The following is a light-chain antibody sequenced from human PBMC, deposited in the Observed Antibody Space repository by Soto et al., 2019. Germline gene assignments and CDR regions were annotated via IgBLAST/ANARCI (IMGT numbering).Light chain of an antibody. J-gene: IGLJ1*01. V-gene: IGLV2-11*01. CDR2: EVS. Sequence: QSALTQPRSVSGSPGQSVTISCTGTSSDVGAYKYVSWYQQHPGKAPKVMIYEVSKRPSGVPDRFSGSKSGNTASLTISGLQAEDEADYYCCSHAGSYTDVFGTGTKLTVL. CDR1: SSDVGAYKY. CDR3: CSHAGSYTDV.